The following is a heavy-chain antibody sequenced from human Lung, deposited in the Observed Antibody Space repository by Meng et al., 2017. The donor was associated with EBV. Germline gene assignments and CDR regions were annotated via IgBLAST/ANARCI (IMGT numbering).Heavy chain of an antibody. CDR1: DDTFSTYT. CDR2: IIPFFGAA. Sequence: RLVQSGAEVKRPGSSLKVSCETSDDTFSTYTLNWVRVAPGHGLEWMGGIIPFFGAAAYAQKFQDRVTITADKSTRTAFLELSSLKFEDSAMYYCVVDLRMTTEIIWGQGPLVTVAS. J-gene: IGHJ4*02. D-gene: IGHD4-17*01. CDR3: VVDLRMTTEII. V-gene: IGHV1-69*06.